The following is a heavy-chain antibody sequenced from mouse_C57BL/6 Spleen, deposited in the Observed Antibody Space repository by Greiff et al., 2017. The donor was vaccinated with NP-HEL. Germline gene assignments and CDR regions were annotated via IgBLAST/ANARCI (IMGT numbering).Heavy chain of an antibody. CDR3: ARWGGGWLLGYYAMDY. D-gene: IGHD2-3*01. V-gene: IGHV1-26*01. J-gene: IGHJ4*01. CDR1: GYTFTDYY. Sequence: VQLQQSGPELVKPGASVKISCKASGYTFTDYYMNWVKQSHGKSLEWIGDINPNNGGTSYNQKFKGKATLTVDKSSSTAYMELRSLTSEDSAVYYCARWGGGWLLGYYAMDYWGQGTSVTVSS. CDR2: INPNNGGT.